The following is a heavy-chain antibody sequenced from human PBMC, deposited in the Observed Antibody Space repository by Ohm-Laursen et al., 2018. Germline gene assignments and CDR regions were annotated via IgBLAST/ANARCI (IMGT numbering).Heavy chain of an antibody. CDR2: ISGSGGST. V-gene: IGHV3-23*01. CDR3: AKDRGSITYYYYGMDV. Sequence: SLRLSRAASGLTFSTYAMTWVRQAPGKGLEWVSAISGSGGSTYYADSVKGRFTISRDNSKNTLYLQMNSLRAEDTAVYYCAKDRGSITYYYYGMDVWGQGTTVTVSS. CDR1: GLTFSTYA. J-gene: IGHJ6*02. D-gene: IGHD1-26*01.